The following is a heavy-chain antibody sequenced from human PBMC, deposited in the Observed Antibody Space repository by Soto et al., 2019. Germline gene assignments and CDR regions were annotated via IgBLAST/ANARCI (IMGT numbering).Heavy chain of an antibody. Sequence: PGGSLNLSGEGSGYSFTSFWISWVRTVPDKGLERLGRIDPSDSYTNYSPSFQAHVTISADKSISTAYLQWSSLKASDTAMYYCARPAPVLLWFGENPYYYGMDVWGQGTTVTVSS. D-gene: IGHD3-10*01. J-gene: IGHJ6*02. V-gene: IGHV5-10-1*01. CDR1: GYSFTSFW. CDR2: IDPSDSYT. CDR3: ARPAPVLLWFGENPYYYGMDV.